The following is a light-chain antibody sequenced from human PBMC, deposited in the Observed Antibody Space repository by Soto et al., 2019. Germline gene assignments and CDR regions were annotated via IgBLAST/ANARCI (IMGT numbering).Light chain of an antibody. CDR2: EAT. CDR3: CAYAGSGTVV. Sequence: QSALTQPASVSGSPEQSITISCTGTSNDVGRYNLVSWYQQHPGKATKVMIYEATKRPSGVSNRFSGSKSGNTASLTISGLQAEDEADYYCCAYAGSGTVVFGGGTKLTVL. J-gene: IGLJ3*02. CDR1: SNDVGRYNL. V-gene: IGLV2-23*01.